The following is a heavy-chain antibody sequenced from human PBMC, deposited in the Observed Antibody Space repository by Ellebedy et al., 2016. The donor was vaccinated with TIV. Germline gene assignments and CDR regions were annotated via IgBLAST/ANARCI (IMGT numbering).Heavy chain of an antibody. D-gene: IGHD3-22*01. V-gene: IGHV1-2*02. J-gene: IGHJ4*02. CDR2: INPDSGGT. Sequence: AASVKVSCKASGYTFTGYHVHWVRQAPGQGLEWMAWINPDSGGTNYAQKFQGRVTMTRDTSINTAYMELSRLRSDDTAVYYCARLNYDTSGYVNYWGQGTLVTVSS. CDR3: ARLNYDTSGYVNY. CDR1: GYTFTGYH.